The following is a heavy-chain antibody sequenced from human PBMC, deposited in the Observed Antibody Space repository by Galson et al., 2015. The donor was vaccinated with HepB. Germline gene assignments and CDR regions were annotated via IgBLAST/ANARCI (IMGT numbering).Heavy chain of an antibody. J-gene: IGHJ5*01. CDR3: AKGNWGDS. V-gene: IGHV3-7*01. Sequence: SLRLSCAASGFTFSSYAMSWVRQAPGKGLEWVANIKGDGSEMYYVDSVKGRFIISRDNAKNSLFLQMNSLRAEDMAMYYCAKGNWGDSWGQGTLVNVAS. CDR2: IKGDGSEM. CDR1: GFTFSSYA.